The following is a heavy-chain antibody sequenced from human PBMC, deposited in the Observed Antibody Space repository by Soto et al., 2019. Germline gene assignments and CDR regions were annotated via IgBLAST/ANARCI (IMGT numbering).Heavy chain of an antibody. V-gene: IGHV3-23*01. J-gene: IGHJ4*02. D-gene: IGHD2-15*01. Sequence: EVQLLESGGGLVQPGGSLRLSCAAPGLTFRTYAMTWVRQAPGKGLEWVSIISGSGGSTYYADSVKGRFTVSRDNSKNTLYVQMNSLRAEDTAVYYCAKWTCSGGSGYFDYWGQGPLVTVSS. CDR2: ISGSGGST. CDR3: AKWTCSGGSGYFDY. CDR1: GLTFRTYA.